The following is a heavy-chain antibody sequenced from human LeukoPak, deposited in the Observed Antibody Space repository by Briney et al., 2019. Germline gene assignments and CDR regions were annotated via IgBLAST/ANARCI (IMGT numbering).Heavy chain of an antibody. D-gene: IGHD5-24*01. CDR1: GFTFSTYW. V-gene: IGHV3-74*03. J-gene: IGHJ4*02. Sequence: GGSLRLSCAASGFTFSTYWMHWVRQAPGKGLVWVSRINTDGSDISYADSVRGRFTIPRDNARNTLYLQMNSLRADDTAVYYCARDSPWLPDPYWGQGTLVTVSS. CDR2: INTDGSDI. CDR3: ARDSPWLPDPY.